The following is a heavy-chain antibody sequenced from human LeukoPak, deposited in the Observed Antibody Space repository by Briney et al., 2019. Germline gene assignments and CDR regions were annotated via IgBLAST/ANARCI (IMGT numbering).Heavy chain of an antibody. Sequence: PGGSLRLSCAASGFTFNTYWMAWVRQAPGRGLEWLTNVHPDGSQKYYVDSVKGRFTISRDNAKNSLYLQMNSLRAEDTAVYYCAGDFSPPTSWFGGTYGMDVWGQGTTVTVSS. CDR2: VHPDGSQK. CDR1: GFTFNTYW. J-gene: IGHJ6*02. CDR3: AGDFSPPTSWFGGTYGMDV. D-gene: IGHD3-10*01. V-gene: IGHV3-7*01.